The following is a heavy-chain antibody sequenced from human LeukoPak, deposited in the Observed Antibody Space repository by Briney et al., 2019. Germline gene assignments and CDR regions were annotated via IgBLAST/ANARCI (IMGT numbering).Heavy chain of an antibody. D-gene: IGHD3-22*01. Sequence: AGGSLRLSCAASGFTFSSYSMNWVRQAPGKGLEWVSYISSSSSTIYYADSVKGRFTISRDNAKNSLYLQMNSLRAEDTAVYYCARNGDTAYYDSSGYYYYYYYMDVWGRGTTVTVSS. CDR1: GFTFSSYS. CDR2: ISSSSSTI. J-gene: IGHJ6*03. CDR3: ARNGDTAYYDSSGYYYYYYYMDV. V-gene: IGHV3-48*04.